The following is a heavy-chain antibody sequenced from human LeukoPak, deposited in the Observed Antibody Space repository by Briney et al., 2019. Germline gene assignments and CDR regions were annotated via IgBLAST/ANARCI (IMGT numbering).Heavy chain of an antibody. CDR1: GFTFSSYG. D-gene: IGHD2-2*01. CDR2: IRYDGSNK. Sequence: GGSLTLSCAASGFTFSSYGMHWVRQAPGKGLEWVAFIRYDGSNKYYADSVKGLFTISRDNYKNTLYLQMNSLRAEDTAVYYCAKDTIRKGNYYYYMDVWGKGTTVTISS. V-gene: IGHV3-30*02. CDR3: AKDTIRKGNYYYYMDV. J-gene: IGHJ6*03.